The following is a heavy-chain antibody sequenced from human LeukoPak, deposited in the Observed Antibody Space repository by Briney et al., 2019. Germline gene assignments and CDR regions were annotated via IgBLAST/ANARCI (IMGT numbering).Heavy chain of an antibody. Sequence: GGSLRLSCAASGFTFSSYAMSWVRQAPGKGLEWVSAISGSGGSTYYADSVRGRFTISRDNSKNTLYLQMNSLRAEDTAVYYCAKDSLLCSSTSCYAWYFDLWGRGTLVTVSS. D-gene: IGHD2-2*01. CDR3: AKDSLLCSSTSCYAWYFDL. CDR1: GFTFSSYA. V-gene: IGHV3-23*01. CDR2: ISGSGGST. J-gene: IGHJ2*01.